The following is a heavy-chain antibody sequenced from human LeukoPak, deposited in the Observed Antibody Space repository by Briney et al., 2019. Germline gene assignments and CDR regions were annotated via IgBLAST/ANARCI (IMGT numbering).Heavy chain of an antibody. V-gene: IGHV3-21*01. CDR3: ARAVWDSSGHLFDY. J-gene: IGHJ4*02. CDR2: ISSSSSYI. Sequence: GGSLRLSCAASGFTFSSYSMNWVRQAPGKGLEWVSSISSSSSYIYYADSVKGRFTIYRDNAKKSLYLQMNSLRAEDTAVYYCARAVWDSSGHLFDYGGQGTLVTVSS. CDR1: GFTFSSYS. D-gene: IGHD3-22*01.